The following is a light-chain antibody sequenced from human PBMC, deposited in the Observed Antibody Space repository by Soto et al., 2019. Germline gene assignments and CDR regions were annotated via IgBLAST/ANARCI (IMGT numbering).Light chain of an antibody. J-gene: IGKJ4*01. CDR3: HLYGSSPLT. V-gene: IGKV3-20*01. CDR1: QSVSSSY. CDR2: GAS. Sequence: EIVLTQSPGTLSLSPGERATLSCRASQSVSSSYLAWYQQKPGQAPRLLIYGASSRATGIPDRFSGSGSGTDFTLTISRLEPEDFAVYYCHLYGSSPLTFGGGTKVEIK.